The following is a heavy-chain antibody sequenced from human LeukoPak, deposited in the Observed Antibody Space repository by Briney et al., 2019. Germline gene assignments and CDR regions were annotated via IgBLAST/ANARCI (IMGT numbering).Heavy chain of an antibody. V-gene: IGHV1-69*13. Sequence: SVKVSCKASGGTFSSYAISWVRQAPGQGLEWMGGIIPIFGTANYAQKFQGRVTITADESTSTAYMELSSLRSEDTAVYYCARESIASDYSNSHVIYYYGMDVWGQGTTVTVS. CDR3: ARESIASDYSNSHVIYYYGMDV. CDR2: IIPIFGTA. D-gene: IGHD4-11*01. CDR1: GGTFSSYA. J-gene: IGHJ6*02.